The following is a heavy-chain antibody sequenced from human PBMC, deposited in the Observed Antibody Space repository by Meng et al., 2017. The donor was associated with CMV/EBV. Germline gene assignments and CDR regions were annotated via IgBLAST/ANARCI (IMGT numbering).Heavy chain of an antibody. CDR1: GFTFDDYA. D-gene: IGHD3-3*01. V-gene: IGHV3-9*01. CDR2: ISWNSGSI. Sequence: GGSLRLSCAASGFTFDDYAMHWVRQAPGKGLEWVSGISWNSGSIGYADSVKGRFTISRDNAKNSLYLQMNSLRAEDTALYYCAKDHDFWSGYSYYFDYWGQGTLVTVPS. CDR3: AKDHDFWSGYSYYFDY. J-gene: IGHJ4*02.